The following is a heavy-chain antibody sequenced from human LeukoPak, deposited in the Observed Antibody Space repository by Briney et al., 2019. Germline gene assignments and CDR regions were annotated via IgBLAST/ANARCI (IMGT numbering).Heavy chain of an antibody. Sequence: ASVKVSCKASGYTFTGYYMHWVRQAPGQGHEWMGWINPNSGGTNYAQKFQGRVTMTRDTSISTAYMELSRLRSDDTAVYYCARDGGYDSGYYYYYYGMDVWGQGTTVTVSS. CDR3: ARDGGYDSGYYYYYYGMDV. J-gene: IGHJ6*02. CDR1: GYTFTGYY. CDR2: INPNSGGT. D-gene: IGHD5-12*01. V-gene: IGHV1-2*02.